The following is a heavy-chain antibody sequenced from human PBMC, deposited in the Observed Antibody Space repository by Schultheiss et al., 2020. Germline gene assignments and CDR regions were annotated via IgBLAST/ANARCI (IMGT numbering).Heavy chain of an antibody. CDR1: GGSISSGDYY. V-gene: IGHV4-30-4*02. J-gene: IGHJ6*04. CDR2: IYYSGST. D-gene: IGHD3-10*01. CDR3: ARDSYGSGSYSVYYYYGMDV. Sequence: SETVSLTCTVSGGSISSGDYYWSWIRQPPGKGLEWIGYIYYSGSTYYNPSLKSIVPISVDTSKNQFSLKLSSVTAADTAVYYCARDSYGSGSYSVYYYYGMDVWGKGTTVTVSS.